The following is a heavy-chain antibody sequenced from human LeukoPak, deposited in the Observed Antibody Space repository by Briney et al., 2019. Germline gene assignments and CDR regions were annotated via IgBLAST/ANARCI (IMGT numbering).Heavy chain of an antibody. Sequence: PGGSLRLSCAASGFTFSGSAMRWVRQASGKGLEWVGRIRSKANSYATAYAASVKGRFTISRDDSKNTAYLQMNSLKTEDTAVYYCTRLGDSYGLLYYYGMDVWGQGTTVTVSS. J-gene: IGHJ6*02. V-gene: IGHV3-73*01. CDR3: TRLGDSYGLLYYYGMDV. CDR2: IRSKANSYAT. CDR1: GFTFSGSA. D-gene: IGHD5-18*01.